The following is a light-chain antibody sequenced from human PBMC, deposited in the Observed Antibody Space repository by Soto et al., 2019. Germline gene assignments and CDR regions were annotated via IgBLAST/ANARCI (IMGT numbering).Light chain of an antibody. CDR1: QSVSSY. CDR2: DAS. CDR3: QQYKDWPTT. J-gene: IGKJ1*01. Sequence: EIVLTQSPATLSLSPGERATLSCRASQSVSSYLAWYQQKPGQAPRLLIYDASNRATGIPARFSGSGSGTDFTLTISSLEPEDFAVYFCQQYKDWPTTFGQGTKVEIK. V-gene: IGKV3-11*01.